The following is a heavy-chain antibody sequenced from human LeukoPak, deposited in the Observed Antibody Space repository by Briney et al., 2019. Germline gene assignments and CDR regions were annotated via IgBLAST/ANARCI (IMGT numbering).Heavy chain of an antibody. V-gene: IGHV3-23*01. Sequence: GGSLRLSCAASGFTFSTCAMSWVRQAPGKGLEWVLGISGTTSGTYYAGSVKGRFTISRDNSKNTLFLQVNSLRAEDTAVYYCAKVRTYFYHGLDVWGQGTTVTVSS. J-gene: IGHJ6*02. CDR2: ISGTTSGT. D-gene: IGHD1-14*01. CDR1: GFTFSTCA. CDR3: AKVRTYFYHGLDV.